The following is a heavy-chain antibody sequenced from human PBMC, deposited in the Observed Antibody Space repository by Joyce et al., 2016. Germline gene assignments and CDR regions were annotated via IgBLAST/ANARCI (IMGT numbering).Heavy chain of an antibody. V-gene: IGHV4-34*01. Sequence: QVQLQQWGAGLLKPSETLSLTGAVSGGPFRGFFWTWVRQPPGKGLEWIGDINNSRVTNYNPSLKTRVTFSVDTSKNQFSLKLTSLSAADTAVYYCARSQWLAPLMYWGQGTPVTVSS. J-gene: IGHJ4*02. CDR2: INNSRVT. CDR1: GGPFRGFF. CDR3: ARSQWLAPLMY. D-gene: IGHD6-19*01.